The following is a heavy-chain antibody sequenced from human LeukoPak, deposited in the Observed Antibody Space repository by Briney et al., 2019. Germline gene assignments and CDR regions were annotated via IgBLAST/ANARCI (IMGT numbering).Heavy chain of an antibody. V-gene: IGHV1-24*01. CDR2: LDPEDGET. D-gene: IGHD1-26*01. Sequence: ASVKVSCKVSGYTLTEVSMHWVRQAPGKGLEWMGGLDPEDGETIYAQKFQGRVTMTEDTSTDTVYMEVSSLRSEDTAVYYCATRPAYRGSSGYWGQGTLVTVSS. CDR3: ATRPAYRGSSGY. CDR1: GYTLTEVS. J-gene: IGHJ4*02.